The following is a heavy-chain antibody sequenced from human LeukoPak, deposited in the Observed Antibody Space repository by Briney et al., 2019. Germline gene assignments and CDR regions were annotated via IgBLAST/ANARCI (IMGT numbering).Heavy chain of an antibody. CDR3: AKDVRRWGFDL. D-gene: IGHD1-26*01. CDR2: ISGSGGST. CDR1: GFTFSNYY. V-gene: IGHV3-23*01. Sequence: GGSLRLSCAASGFTFSNYYMSWVRQAPGKGLEWVSAISGSGGSTYYADSVKGRFTISRDNSKNTLYLQMNSLRAEDTAVYYCAKDVRRWGFDLWGQGTLVTVSS. J-gene: IGHJ5*02.